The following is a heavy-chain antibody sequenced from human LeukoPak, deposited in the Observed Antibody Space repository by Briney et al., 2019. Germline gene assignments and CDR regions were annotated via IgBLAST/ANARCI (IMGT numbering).Heavy chain of an antibody. D-gene: IGHD3-22*01. CDR2: IYHTGAS. CDR1: GGSITTHY. V-gene: IGHV4-59*11. CDR3: ARDTTFYDSSGYHPYWYFDL. Sequence: SGALSLTCTVSGGSITTHYWSWIPQPPGEGLHWMGPIYHTGASNYNPSLKSRITISLDTSKNQFSLELRYVTDADTAEYYCARDTTFYDSSGYHPYWYFDLWGRGTPVTVSS. J-gene: IGHJ2*01.